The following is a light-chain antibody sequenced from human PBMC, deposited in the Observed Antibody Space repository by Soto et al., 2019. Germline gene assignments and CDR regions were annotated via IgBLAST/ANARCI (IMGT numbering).Light chain of an antibody. J-gene: IGLJ1*01. Sequence: QSVLTQTPSASATPGQRVTISFSGTNSNIGSNTIAWYQQLPGTAPKRLIHSNNQRPSGVPDRFSASKSGTSASLAISGLQSEDEADYYCATWDDSLNGYVFGTGTKVTVL. CDR3: ATWDDSLNGYV. CDR2: SNN. V-gene: IGLV1-44*01. CDR1: NSNIGSNT.